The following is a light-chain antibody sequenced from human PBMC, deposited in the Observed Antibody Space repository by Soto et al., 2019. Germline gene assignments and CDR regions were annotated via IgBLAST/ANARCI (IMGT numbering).Light chain of an antibody. Sequence: DFQMTQSLSSLSASVGDRVTITCRASQSFSTYLAWYQQKPGKVPKLLISGISTLQSGVPSRFSGSGYGTEFTLTISNLQPEDDATYYCQKYNTAPLTFGGGTKVDIK. CDR1: QSFSTY. J-gene: IGKJ4*01. CDR2: GIS. V-gene: IGKV1-27*01. CDR3: QKYNTAPLT.